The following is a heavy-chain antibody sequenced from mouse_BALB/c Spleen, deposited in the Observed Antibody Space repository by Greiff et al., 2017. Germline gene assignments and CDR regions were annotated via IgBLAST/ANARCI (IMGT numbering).Heavy chain of an antibody. J-gene: IGHJ3*01. CDR3: AKNGNYVPSWFAY. Sequence: DVKLVESGGGLVQPGGSRKLSCAASGFTFSSFGMHWVRQAPEKGLEWVAYISSGSSTIYYADTVKGRFTISRDNPKNTLFLQMTSLRSEDTAMYYCAKNGNYVPSWFAYWGQGTLVTVSA. CDR2: ISSGSSTI. CDR1: GFTFSSFG. V-gene: IGHV5-17*02. D-gene: IGHD2-1*01.